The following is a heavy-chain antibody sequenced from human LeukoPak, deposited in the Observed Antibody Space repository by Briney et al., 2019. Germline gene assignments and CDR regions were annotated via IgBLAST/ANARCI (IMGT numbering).Heavy chain of an antibody. D-gene: IGHD2-15*01. CDR2: MNPNSGNT. CDR1: GYTFTSYD. J-gene: IGHJ3*02. V-gene: IGHV1-8*01. CDR3: ARVPNDYCSGGNCYREAFDI. Sequence: GASVKVSCKASGYTFTSYDINWVRQATGQGLESMGWMNPNSGNTGYAQKFQGRVTMTRNTSISTAYMELSSLRSEDTAVYYCARVPNDYCSGGNCYREAFDIWGQGTMVTVSS.